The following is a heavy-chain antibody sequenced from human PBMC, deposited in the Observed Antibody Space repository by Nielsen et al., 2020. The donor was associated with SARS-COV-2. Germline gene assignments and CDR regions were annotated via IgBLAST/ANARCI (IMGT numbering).Heavy chain of an antibody. Sequence: GGSLRLSCEVAGFTVSGYYMSWVRQAPGKGLEWFSSISSTSGYPEYAGSVKGRFTISRDNAKNTVYLQMNSLRDDDTAVYYCAKIGGGFSYRFYFDYWGQGTLVTVSS. J-gene: IGHJ4*02. CDR2: ISSTSGYP. CDR1: GFTVSGYY. D-gene: IGHD5-18*01. CDR3: AKIGGGFSYRFYFDY. V-gene: IGHV3-11*03.